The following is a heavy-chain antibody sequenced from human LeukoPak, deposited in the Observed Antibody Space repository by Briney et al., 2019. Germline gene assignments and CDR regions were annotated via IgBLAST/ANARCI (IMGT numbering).Heavy chain of an antibody. J-gene: IGHJ6*02. Sequence: GGSLRLSCAASGFTFSSYEMNWVRQAPGEGVEWVSYISSSGSTIYYADSVKGRFTISRENAKNSLYLQMNSLRAEDTAVYYCSRERVAVAGTVAPYYYYGMDVWGQGTTVTVSS. CDR3: SRERVAVAGTVAPYYYYGMDV. D-gene: IGHD6-19*01. V-gene: IGHV3-48*03. CDR1: GFTFSSYE. CDR2: ISSSGSTI.